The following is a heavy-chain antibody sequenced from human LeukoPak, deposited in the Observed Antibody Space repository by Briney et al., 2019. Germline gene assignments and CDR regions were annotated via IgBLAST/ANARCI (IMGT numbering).Heavy chain of an antibody. V-gene: IGHV1-46*01. J-gene: IGHJ4*02. CDR3: ARDVLLLWFGESSGYYFDY. Sequence: ASVKVSCKASGYTFTSYYMHWVRQAPGQGLEWMGIINPSGGSTSYAQKFQGRVTMTTDTSTSTAYMELRSLRSDDTAVYYCARDVLLLWFGESSGYYFDYWGQGTLVTVSS. CDR2: INPSGGST. D-gene: IGHD3-10*01. CDR1: GYTFTSYY.